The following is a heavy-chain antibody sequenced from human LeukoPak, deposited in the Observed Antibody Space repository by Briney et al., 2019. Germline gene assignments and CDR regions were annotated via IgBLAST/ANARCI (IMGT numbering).Heavy chain of an antibody. Sequence: PGGSLRLSCAASGLTFNNAWMSWVRQAPGKGLEWVGRIKSKTEGGTTDYAAPVKGRFTISRDNAKNSLYLQVNSLRADDTAVYYCARLQRYVSDYYYGMDVWGQGTTVTVSS. CDR3: ARLQRYVSDYYYGMDV. D-gene: IGHD4-11*01. V-gene: IGHV3-15*01. J-gene: IGHJ6*02. CDR1: GLTFNNAW. CDR2: IKSKTEGGTT.